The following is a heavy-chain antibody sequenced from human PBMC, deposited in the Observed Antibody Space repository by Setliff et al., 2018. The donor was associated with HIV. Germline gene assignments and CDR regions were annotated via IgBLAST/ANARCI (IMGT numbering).Heavy chain of an antibody. CDR1: GGSFSGYY. Sequence: SETLSLTCAVYGGSFSGYYWSWIRQPPGKGLEWIGYIYYTGSAAYYSPSLQSRSTISIDTSRNQFSLRLTSVTAADTAIYYCAREVDVVTTSDAFDIWGRGTMVTVSS. CDR3: AREVDVVTTSDAFDI. V-gene: IGHV4-30-4*08. CDR2: IYYTGSA. D-gene: IGHD2-21*02. J-gene: IGHJ3*02.